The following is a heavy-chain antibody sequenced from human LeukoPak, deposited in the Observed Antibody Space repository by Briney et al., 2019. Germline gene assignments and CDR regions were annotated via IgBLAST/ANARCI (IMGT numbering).Heavy chain of an antibody. V-gene: IGHV3-48*04. Sequence: GGSLRLSCAASGFTFSSYSMNWVRQAPGKGLEWVSYISSSGSTIYYADSVKGRFTISRDNAKNSLYLQMNSLRAEDTALYYCARLYYYDSSGYLFYFDYWGQGTLVTVSS. J-gene: IGHJ4*02. CDR2: ISSSGSTI. D-gene: IGHD3-22*01. CDR3: ARLYYYDSSGYLFYFDY. CDR1: GFTFSSYS.